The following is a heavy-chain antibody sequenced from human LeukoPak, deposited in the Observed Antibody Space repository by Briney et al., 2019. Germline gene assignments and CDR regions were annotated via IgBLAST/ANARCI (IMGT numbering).Heavy chain of an antibody. D-gene: IGHD3-10*01. J-gene: IGHJ4*02. CDR2: ISTSSSYI. CDR1: GFTFSRNS. Sequence: GGSLRLSCAASGFTFSRNSMNWVRQAPGKGLEWVSSISTSSSYIYYADSVKGRFTISRDNAKNSLFLQMKSLRAEDTAVYYCARDRVSGSGSIDYWGQGTLVTVSS. CDR3: ARDRVSGSGSIDY. V-gene: IGHV3-21*06.